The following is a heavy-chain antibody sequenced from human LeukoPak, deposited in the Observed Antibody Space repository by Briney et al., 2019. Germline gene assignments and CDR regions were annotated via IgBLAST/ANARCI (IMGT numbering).Heavy chain of an antibody. CDR2: ISYDGSNK. D-gene: IGHD3-22*01. Sequence: GGPLRLSCAASGFTFSSYGMHWVRQAPGKGLEWVAVISYDGSNKYYADSVKGRFTISRDNSKNTLYLQMNSLRAEDTAVYYCAKDGDYYDSSGYYYGGSYYFDYWGQGTLVTVSS. CDR1: GFTFSSYG. CDR3: AKDGDYYDSSGYYYGGSYYFDY. J-gene: IGHJ4*02. V-gene: IGHV3-30*18.